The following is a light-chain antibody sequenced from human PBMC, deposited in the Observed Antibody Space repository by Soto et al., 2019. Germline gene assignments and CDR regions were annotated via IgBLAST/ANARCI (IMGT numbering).Light chain of an antibody. CDR2: GAS. V-gene: IGKV3-20*01. J-gene: IGKJ1*01. CDR3: QQYVTSPWA. CDR1: QSVSSY. Sequence: EIVLTQSPGTLSLSPGERATLSCRASQSVSSYLAWYQQKPGQAPRLLIYGASNRAIGIPDRFSGSGSGTDFTLTISRLEPEDFAVYYCQQYVTSPWAFGQGTKVDIK.